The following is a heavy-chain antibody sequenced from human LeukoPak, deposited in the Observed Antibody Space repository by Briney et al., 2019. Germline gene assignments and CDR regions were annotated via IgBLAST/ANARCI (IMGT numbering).Heavy chain of an antibody. V-gene: IGHV4-34*01. J-gene: IGHJ4*02. CDR3: ARAQGGYNTDYFDY. CDR1: GGSISSYY. D-gene: IGHD5-24*01. Sequence: PSETLSLTCTVSGGSISSYYWSWIRQPPGKGLEWIGEINHSGSTNYNPSLKSRVTISVDTSKNQFSLKLSSVTAADTAVYYCARAQGGYNTDYFDYWGQGTLVTVSS. CDR2: INHSGST.